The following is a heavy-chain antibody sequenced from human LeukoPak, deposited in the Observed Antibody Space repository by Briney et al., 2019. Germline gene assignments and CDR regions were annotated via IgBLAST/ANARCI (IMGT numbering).Heavy chain of an antibody. CDR2: FYHSGST. V-gene: IGHV4-38-2*01. D-gene: IGHD2/OR15-2a*01. Sequence: HPSETLSLTCGVPGYSIRTGYYWGWVRQPPGKDLEWIGSFYHSGSTYYNPSLQRRVNILVDTSKNQFSLSLTSVTAADTAVYYCARSYFSVGAFDIWGQGTMVTVSS. J-gene: IGHJ3*02. CDR3: ARSYFSVGAFDI. CDR1: GYSIRTGYY.